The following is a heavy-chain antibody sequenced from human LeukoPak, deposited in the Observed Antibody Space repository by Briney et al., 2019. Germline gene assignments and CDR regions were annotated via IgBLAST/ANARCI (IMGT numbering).Heavy chain of an antibody. Sequence: ASVKVSCKASGYTFTSYYMHWVRQAPGQGLEWIGWMNPNSGDTGYAQKFQDRVTMTRNTSINTAYMELSSLRSEDTGVYYCARGPPGSSSSDYWGQGTLVTVS. V-gene: IGHV1-8*02. J-gene: IGHJ4*02. D-gene: IGHD6-13*01. CDR1: GYTFTSYY. CDR2: MNPNSGDT. CDR3: ARGPPGSSSSDY.